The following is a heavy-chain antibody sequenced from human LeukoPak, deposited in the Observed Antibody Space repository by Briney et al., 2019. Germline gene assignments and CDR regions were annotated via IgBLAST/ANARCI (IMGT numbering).Heavy chain of an antibody. CDR1: GGSISSGSYY. CDR2: IYTSGST. CDR3: ARSYGEYTILGY. D-gene: IGHD4-17*01. Sequence: SQTLSLTRTVSGGSISSGSYYWSWIRQPAGKGLEWIGRIYTSGSTNYNPPLKSRVTISLDTSKNQFSLKLSSVTAADTAVYYCARSYGEYTILGYWGQGTLVTVSS. J-gene: IGHJ4*02. V-gene: IGHV4-61*02.